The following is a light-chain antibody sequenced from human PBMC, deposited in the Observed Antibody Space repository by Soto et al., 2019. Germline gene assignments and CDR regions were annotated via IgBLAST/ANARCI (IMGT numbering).Light chain of an antibody. CDR2: DVT. Sequence: QSALTQPRSVSGSPGQSVTISCTGTSNDVGAYESVSWFQQHPGEAPKVMIFDVTKRPSGVPDRFSGSKSGNTASLTISGLQAEDEADYYCCSYAGSPYVFGTGTKLTVL. J-gene: IGLJ1*01. CDR1: SNDVGAYES. V-gene: IGLV2-11*01. CDR3: CSYAGSPYV.